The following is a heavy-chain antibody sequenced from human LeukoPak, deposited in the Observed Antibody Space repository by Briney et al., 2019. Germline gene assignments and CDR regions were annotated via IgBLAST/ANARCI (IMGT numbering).Heavy chain of an antibody. V-gene: IGHV3-30*04. CDR3: AKGSYVWGSYRYLLMYYFDY. CDR1: GFTFSSYA. J-gene: IGHJ4*02. Sequence: PGGSLRLSCAASGFTFSSYAMHWVRQAPGKGLEWVAVISYDGSNKYYADSVKGRFTISRDNSKNTLYLQMNSLRAEDTAVYYCAKGSYVWGSYRYLLMYYFDYWGQGTLVTVSS. D-gene: IGHD3-16*02. CDR2: ISYDGSNK.